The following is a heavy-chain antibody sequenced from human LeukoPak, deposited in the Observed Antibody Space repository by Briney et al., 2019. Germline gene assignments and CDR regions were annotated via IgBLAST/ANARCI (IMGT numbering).Heavy chain of an antibody. CDR1: GYTFTGSY. Sequence: ASVKVSCKASGYTFTGSYMHWVRQSAGHGLEWMGWSNHNRGGTNYAQKFQGRVTMTKHTSISTGYMELSRLRSDDTAVYYCATLVIAVAGGFGDYWGQGTLVTVCS. CDR2: SNHNRGGT. J-gene: IGHJ4*02. V-gene: IGHV1-2*02. CDR3: ATLVIAVAGGFGDY. D-gene: IGHD6-19*01.